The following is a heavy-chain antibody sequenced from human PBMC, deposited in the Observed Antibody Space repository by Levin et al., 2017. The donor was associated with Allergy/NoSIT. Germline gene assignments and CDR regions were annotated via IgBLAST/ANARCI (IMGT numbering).Heavy chain of an antibody. CDR3: ARRADGRCDGSICSTPLDL. J-gene: IGHJ5*02. V-gene: IGHV1-3*01. CDR1: GYTFTLHS. CDR2: INGDNGDT. D-gene: IGHD5-24*01. Sequence: PGGSLRLSCKASGYTFTLHSLHWVRQAPGQRLEWMGWINGDNGDTKCSQTFQGRVTITRDKSASTTSMEVASLTSEDTAVYYCARRADGRCDGSICSTPLDLWGQGTLVTVSS.